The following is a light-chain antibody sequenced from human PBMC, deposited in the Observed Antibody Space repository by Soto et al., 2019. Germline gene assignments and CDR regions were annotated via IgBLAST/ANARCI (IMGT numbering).Light chain of an antibody. V-gene: IGKV4-1*01. Sequence: DIVMTQSPDSLAVSLGERATINCKSSQSVLYSSDNKNYLGWFQQKQGQPPKLLIYWASTRESGVPDRFSGSGSGTAFTLTISSLQAEDVAVYYCQQYYSIPRTFGQGTKVEIK. CDR2: WAS. CDR3: QQYYSIPRT. J-gene: IGKJ1*01. CDR1: QSVLYSSDNKNY.